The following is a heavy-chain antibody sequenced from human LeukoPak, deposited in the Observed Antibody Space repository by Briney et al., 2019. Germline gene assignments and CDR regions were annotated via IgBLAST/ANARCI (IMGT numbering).Heavy chain of an antibody. CDR2: ISSSSSYI. CDR3: ASGIAARPVGGMDV. CDR1: GFSFSSYS. Sequence: GGSLRLSCAASGFSFSSYSMNWVRQAPGKGLEWVSSISSSSSYIYYADSVKGRFTIFRDNAKNSLYLQMNSLRAEDTAVYYCASGIAARPVGGMDVWGQGTTVTVSS. J-gene: IGHJ6*02. D-gene: IGHD6-6*01. V-gene: IGHV3-21*01.